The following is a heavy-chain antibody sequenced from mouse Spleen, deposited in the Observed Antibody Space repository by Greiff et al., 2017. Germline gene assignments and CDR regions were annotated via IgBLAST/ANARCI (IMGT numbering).Heavy chain of an antibody. Sequence: EVKVVESGGGLVKPGGSLKLSCAASGFTFSDYGMAWVRQAPGKGPEWVAFISNLAYSIYYADTVTGRFTISRENAKNTLYLEMSSLRSEDTAMYYCARQRYGNYEDYFDYWGQGTTLTVSS. V-gene: IGHV5-15*01. CDR3: ARQRYGNYEDYFDY. J-gene: IGHJ2*01. CDR2: ISNLAYSI. CDR1: GFTFSDYG. D-gene: IGHD2-1*01.